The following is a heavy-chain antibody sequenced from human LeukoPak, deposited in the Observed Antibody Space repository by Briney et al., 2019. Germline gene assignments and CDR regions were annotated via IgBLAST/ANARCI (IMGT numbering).Heavy chain of an antibody. J-gene: IGHJ4*02. CDR2: MNPNSGNT. D-gene: IGHD6-19*01. Sequence: GASVTVSFKASGYTFTIYDINWVRQATGQGLEWMGWMNPNSGNTGYAQKFQGRVTMTRNTSISTAYMELSSLRSEDTAVYYCARGIRVAGTGSFKYWGQGTLVTVSS. CDR3: ARGIRVAGTGSFKY. V-gene: IGHV1-8*01. CDR1: GYTFTIYD.